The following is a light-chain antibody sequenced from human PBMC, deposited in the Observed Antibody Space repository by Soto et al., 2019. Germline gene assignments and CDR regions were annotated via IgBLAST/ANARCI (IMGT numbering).Light chain of an antibody. V-gene: IGLV2-8*01. CDR2: EVT. J-gene: IGLJ1*01. Sequence: QSVLTQPPSASGSPGQSVTIPCTGTSSDVGAYNYVSWYQQHPGKAPKLMIYEVTKRPSGVPARFSGSKSGDTASLTVSGLQAEDEADYYCSSYAGSNNLVFGTGTKVTVL. CDR3: SSYAGSNNLV. CDR1: SSDVGAYNY.